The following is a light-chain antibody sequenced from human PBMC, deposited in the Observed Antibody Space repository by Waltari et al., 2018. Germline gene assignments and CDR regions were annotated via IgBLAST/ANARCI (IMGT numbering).Light chain of an antibody. CDR1: QSVSSSY. J-gene: IGKJ1*01. Sequence: IVLTQSPGTLSLSPGERATLSCRASQSVSSSYLAWYQQKPGQAPRLLIYGASSRATGIPDRFSCSGSGTDFTLTISRLEPEDFAVYYCQQYGSPWTFGQGTKVEIK. V-gene: IGKV3-20*01. CDR3: QQYGSPWT. CDR2: GAS.